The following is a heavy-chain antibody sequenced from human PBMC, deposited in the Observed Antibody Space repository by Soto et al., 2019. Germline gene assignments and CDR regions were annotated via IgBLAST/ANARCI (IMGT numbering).Heavy chain of an antibody. CDR3: VHRPPNSNYLLLEF. J-gene: IGHJ4*02. Sequence: EVQLLESGGGLVQPGGSLRLSCAASGLTFSLHAMTWVRQGPGKGLEWVSRISGGGDSTYYADSVKGRFTISRDNSNNTLYLQMNSLSADHTALYYCVHRPPNSNYLLLEFWGQGSLVTVSS. V-gene: IGHV3-23*01. CDR1: GLTFSLHA. D-gene: IGHD4-4*01. CDR2: ISGGGDST.